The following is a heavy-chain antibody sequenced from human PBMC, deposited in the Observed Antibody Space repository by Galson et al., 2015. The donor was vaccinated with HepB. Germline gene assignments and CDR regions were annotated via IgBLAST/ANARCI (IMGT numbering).Heavy chain of an antibody. J-gene: IGHJ6*02. CDR3: ARSRRGGSNGYDYYGMDV. V-gene: IGHV3-53*01. CDR2: VYSGGST. Sequence: SLRLSCAASGFTVSTNYMSWVRQAPGKGLEWVSVVYSGGSTYYADSVKGRFTISRDNSKNTLYLQMNSLRAEDTAVYYCARSRRGGSNGYDYYGMDVWGQGTTVTVSS. D-gene: IGHD5-12*01. CDR1: GFTVSTNY.